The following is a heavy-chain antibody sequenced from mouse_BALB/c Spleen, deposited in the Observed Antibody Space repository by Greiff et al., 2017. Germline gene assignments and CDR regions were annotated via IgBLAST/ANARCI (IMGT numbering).Heavy chain of an antibody. J-gene: IGHJ3*01. CDR1: GFSLTGYG. CDR3: ARVDGNYVAWFAY. D-gene: IGHD2-1*01. CDR2: IWGDGST. Sequence: VQVVESGPGLVAPSQSLSITCTVSGFSLTGYGVNWVRQPPGKGLEWLGMIWGDGSTDYNSALKSRLSISKDNSKSQVFLKMNSLQTDDTARYYCARVDGNYVAWFAYWGQGTLVTVSA. V-gene: IGHV2-6-7*01.